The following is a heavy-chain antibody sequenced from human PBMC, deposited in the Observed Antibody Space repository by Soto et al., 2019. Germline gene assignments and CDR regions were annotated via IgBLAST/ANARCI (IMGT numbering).Heavy chain of an antibody. Sequence: SETLSLTCTVSGGSISSGDYYWSWIRQPPGKGLEWIGYIYYSGSTYYNPSLKRRVTISVDTSKNQFSLKLSSVTAADTAVYYCARTYSGVGSHCSSTSCYADFWGQGTLVTVSS. CDR1: GGSISSGDYY. D-gene: IGHD2-2*01. CDR3: ARTYSGVGSHCSSTSCYADF. V-gene: IGHV4-30-4*01. CDR2: IYYSGST. J-gene: IGHJ4*02.